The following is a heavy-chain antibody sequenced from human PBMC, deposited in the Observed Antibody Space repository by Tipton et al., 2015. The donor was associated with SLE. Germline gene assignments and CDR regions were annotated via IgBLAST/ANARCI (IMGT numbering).Heavy chain of an antibody. J-gene: IGHJ4*02. D-gene: IGHD6-13*01. CDR1: GGSISSSSYY. CDR2: IFYRGST. V-gene: IGHV4-39*02. CDR3: ARRRGSSWYEDYFDY. Sequence: TLSLTCTVSGGSISSSSYYWCWTRQAPGEGLEWIANIFYRGSTSSNPSLKSRVTVSVDTSKNHFSLQLTSVTATDMAVYYCARRRGSSWYEDYFDYWGQGTLVTVSS.